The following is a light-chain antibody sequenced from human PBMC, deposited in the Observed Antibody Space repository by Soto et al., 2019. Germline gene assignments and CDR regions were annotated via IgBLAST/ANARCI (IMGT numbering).Light chain of an antibody. Sequence: EIVLTQSPGTLSLSPGERATLSCRASQSVSSSYLAWYQKKPGQAXRLXIYGASNRANGIPDRFSGSGSGTDLTITISRLEPEDCEVYYCQQYGTSPYTFGQGTKVDNK. CDR1: QSVSSSY. CDR3: QQYGTSPYT. CDR2: GAS. J-gene: IGKJ2*01. V-gene: IGKV3-20*01.